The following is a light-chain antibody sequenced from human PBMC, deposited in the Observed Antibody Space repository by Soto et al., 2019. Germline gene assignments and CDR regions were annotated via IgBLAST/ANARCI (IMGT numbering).Light chain of an antibody. CDR1: SSDVGAYNY. Sequence: QSALTQPPSASGSPGQSVTISCTGTSSDVGAYNYVSWYQQYPGKAPKLMIYEVTKRPSGVPDRFSGSKSDKTASLTVSGLQPEDEADYYCTSYGGSNIWVFGGGTKLTVL. V-gene: IGLV2-8*01. CDR2: EVT. J-gene: IGLJ3*02. CDR3: TSYGGSNIWV.